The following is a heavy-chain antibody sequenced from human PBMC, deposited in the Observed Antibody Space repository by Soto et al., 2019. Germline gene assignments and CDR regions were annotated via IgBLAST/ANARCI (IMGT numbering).Heavy chain of an antibody. CDR2: IYYSGST. CDR1: GGSISSGSSY. Sequence: PSETLSLTCTVSGGSISSGSSYWGWIRQPPGKGLEWIGSIYYSGSTYYNPSLKSRVTISVDTSKNQFSLKLSSVTAADTAVYYCARQAPYQSITISRGRVYNWFDPWGQGTLVTVSS. CDR3: ARQAPYQSITISRGRVYNWFDP. D-gene: IGHD3-3*01. J-gene: IGHJ5*02. V-gene: IGHV4-39*01.